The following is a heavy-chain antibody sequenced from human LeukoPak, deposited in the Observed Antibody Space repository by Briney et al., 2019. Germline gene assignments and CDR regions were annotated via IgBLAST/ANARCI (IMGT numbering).Heavy chain of an antibody. CDR1: GGTFSSYA. V-gene: IGHV1-69*01. J-gene: IGHJ3*02. CDR3: AREDRAYYYDSSGYYFDAFDI. CDR2: IIPIFGTA. D-gene: IGHD3-22*01. Sequence: GSSVKVSCKASGGTFSSYAISWVRLAPGQGLEWMGGIIPIFGTANYAQKFQGRVTITADESTSTAYMELSSLRSEDTAVYYCAREDRAYYYDSSGYYFDAFDIWGQGTMVTVSS.